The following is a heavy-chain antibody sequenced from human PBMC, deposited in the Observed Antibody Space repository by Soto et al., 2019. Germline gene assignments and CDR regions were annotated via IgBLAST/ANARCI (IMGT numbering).Heavy chain of an antibody. V-gene: IGHV4-59*01. CDR3: ARDLGPIFGTTNWFDT. CDR1: DGSISSYY. D-gene: IGHD3-3*01. Sequence: SETLSLTCTFSDGSISSYYWRLILKPPVKGLELIGYIYYSVSTNYNPSLKSRVTISVDTSKNQFSLKLSSVTAADTAVYYCARDLGPIFGTTNWFDTWGQGTLVTVSS. J-gene: IGHJ5*02. CDR2: IYYSVST.